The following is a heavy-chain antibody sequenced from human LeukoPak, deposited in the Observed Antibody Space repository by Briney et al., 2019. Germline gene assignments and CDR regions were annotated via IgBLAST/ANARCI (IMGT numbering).Heavy chain of an antibody. CDR1: GFTFSSYG. J-gene: IGHJ4*02. CDR2: ISYDGSNK. CDR3: AKDGRLTAPFDY. V-gene: IGHV3-30*18. Sequence: GGSLRLSCAASGFTFSSYGMHWVRQAPGKGLEWVAVISYDGSNKYYADSVKGRFTISRDNSKNTLYLQMNSLRAEDTAVYYCAKDGRLTAPFDYWGQGTRVTASS. D-gene: IGHD3-16*01.